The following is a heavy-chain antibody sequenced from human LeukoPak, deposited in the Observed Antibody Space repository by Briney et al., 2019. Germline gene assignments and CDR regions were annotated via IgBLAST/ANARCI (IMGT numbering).Heavy chain of an antibody. J-gene: IGHJ4*02. CDR2: ISGSGGST. V-gene: IGHV3-23*01. CDR3: ARAGEVGAIPLDY. D-gene: IGHD1-26*01. CDR1: GFTFSSYA. Sequence: GGSLRLSCAASGFTFSSYAMSWVRQAPGKGLEWVSAISGSGGSTYYADSVKGRFTISRDNAKNSLYLQMNSLRAEDTAVYYCARAGEVGAIPLDYWGQGTLVTVSS.